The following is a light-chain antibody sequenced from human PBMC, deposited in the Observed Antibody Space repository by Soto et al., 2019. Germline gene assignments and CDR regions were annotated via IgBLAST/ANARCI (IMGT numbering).Light chain of an antibody. CDR3: GTWDSSLSTYV. CDR2: DNN. CDR1: NSNIGNNY. J-gene: IGLJ1*01. Sequence: QSVLTQPPSVSAAPGQKVTISCSGSNSNIGNNYVSWYQQLPGTAPKLLIFDNNKRPSGIPDRFSGSKSGTSGTLGITGLQTGDEADYYCGTWDSSLSTYVFGTGTKLTVL. V-gene: IGLV1-51*01.